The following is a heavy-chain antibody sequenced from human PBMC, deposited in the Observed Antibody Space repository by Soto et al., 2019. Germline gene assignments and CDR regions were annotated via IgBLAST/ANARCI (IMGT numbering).Heavy chain of an antibody. D-gene: IGHD3-9*01. CDR1: GGSFSGYY. Sequence: QVQLQQWGAGPLRPLETLSLTCGVSGGSFSGYYWAWIRQYPGKGLEWMGEINDRGSINYNPCLKSRVSISVDTSKKHYSRNLRSVTAADTAVYYCARESHDILTGPPWVWYFDLWGRGTLVSVSS. J-gene: IGHJ2*01. V-gene: IGHV4-34*01. CDR2: INDRGSI. CDR3: ARESHDILTGPPWVWYFDL.